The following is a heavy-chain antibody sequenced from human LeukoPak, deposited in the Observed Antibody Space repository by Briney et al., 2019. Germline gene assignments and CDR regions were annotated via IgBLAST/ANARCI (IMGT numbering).Heavy chain of an antibody. J-gene: IGHJ4*02. D-gene: IGHD6-13*01. CDR3: ARESGIAAAGTVYPFDY. CDR2: IIPILGIA. V-gene: IGHV1-69*04. Sequence: ASVKVSFTASGGTFTIYAISWVRQAPGQGLEWMGRIIPILGIANYAQKFQGRVTITADKSTSTAYMELSSLRSEDTAVYYCARESGIAAAGTVYPFDYWGQGTLVTVSS. CDR1: GGTFTIYA.